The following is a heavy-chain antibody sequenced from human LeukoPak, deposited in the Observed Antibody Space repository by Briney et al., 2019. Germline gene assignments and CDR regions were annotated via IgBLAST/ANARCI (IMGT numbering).Heavy chain of an antibody. CDR1: GGSISSYY. Sequence: PSETLSLTCTVSGGSISSYYWSWIRQPAGKGLEWIGRIYTSGSTNYNPSLKSRVTMSVDTSKNQFSLKLSSVTAADTAVYYCASVYSSGWLEYFQHWGQGTLVTVSS. J-gene: IGHJ1*01. CDR2: IYTSGST. D-gene: IGHD6-13*01. CDR3: ASVYSSGWLEYFQH. V-gene: IGHV4-4*07.